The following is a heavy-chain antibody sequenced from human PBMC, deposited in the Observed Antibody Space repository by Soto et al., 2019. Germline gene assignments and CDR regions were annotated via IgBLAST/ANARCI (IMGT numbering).Heavy chain of an antibody. CDR3: ATYDDGSYRPPYDY. V-gene: IGHV3-23*01. J-gene: IGHJ4*02. CDR1: AFTFSTYV. Sequence: EVLLLESGGDLVQPGGSLRLSCAASAFTFSTYVVAWVRRPPGKGLEWISSIGPTRKNTFSAYAASVKGRFTISSDNSKSAVYLQMNSLRVDDTAVYYCATYDDGSYRPPYDYWGQGTLVTVSS. CDR2: IGPTRKNT. D-gene: IGHD3-3*01.